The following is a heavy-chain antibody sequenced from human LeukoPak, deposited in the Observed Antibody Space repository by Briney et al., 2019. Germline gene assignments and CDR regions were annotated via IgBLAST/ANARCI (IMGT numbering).Heavy chain of an antibody. CDR1: GFTFSDYY. Sequence: GGSLRLSCAASGFTFSDYYMSWIRQAPGKGLEWVSYISSSGSTIYYADSVKGRFTISRDNAKNSLYLQMNGLRAEDTAVYYCAKDRFPYCGGDCYYPFDYWGQGTLVTVSS. V-gene: IGHV3-11*04. CDR2: ISSSGSTI. D-gene: IGHD2-21*01. J-gene: IGHJ4*02. CDR3: AKDRFPYCGGDCYYPFDY.